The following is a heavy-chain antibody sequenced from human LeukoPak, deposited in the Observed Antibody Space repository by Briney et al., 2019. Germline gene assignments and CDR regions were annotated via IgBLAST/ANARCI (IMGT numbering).Heavy chain of an antibody. D-gene: IGHD2-2*01. Sequence: PGGSLRLSCAASGFTFDDYAMHWVRQAPGKGLEWVSGISWNSGSIGYADSVKGRFTISRDNAKNSLYLQMNSLRAEDTALYYCAKGYCSSTGCHLDYWGQGTLVTVSS. J-gene: IGHJ4*02. V-gene: IGHV3-9*01. CDR1: GFTFDDYA. CDR2: ISWNSGSI. CDR3: AKGYCSSTGCHLDY.